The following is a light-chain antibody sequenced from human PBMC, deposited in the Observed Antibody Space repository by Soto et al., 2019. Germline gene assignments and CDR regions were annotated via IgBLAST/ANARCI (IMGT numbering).Light chain of an antibody. J-gene: IGLJ1*01. CDR1: SSDVGGGYNY. CDR3: CSYTSTSTYV. V-gene: IGLV2-14*01. CDR2: DVS. Sequence: QSVLTQPASVSGSPGQSITISCSGTSSDVGGGYNYVSWYQQHPGKTPKLMVYDVSYRPSGISNHFSGSKSGNTASLTISGLQIEDEADYYCCSYTSTSTYVFGTGTKVTVL.